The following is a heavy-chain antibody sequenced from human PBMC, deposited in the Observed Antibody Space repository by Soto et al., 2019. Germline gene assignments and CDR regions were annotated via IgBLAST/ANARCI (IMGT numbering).Heavy chain of an antibody. Sequence: EVQLVESGGGLVQPGGSLRLSCAASGFTVSSNYMSWVRQAPGKGLEWVSVIYSGGSTYYADSVKGRFTISRDNSKNTLYLQMNSLRAEDTAVYYCASTVDTTKGGYYGMDVWGQGTTVTVSS. V-gene: IGHV3-66*01. CDR1: GFTVSSNY. D-gene: IGHD5-18*01. J-gene: IGHJ6*02. CDR3: ASTVDTTKGGYYGMDV. CDR2: IYSGGST.